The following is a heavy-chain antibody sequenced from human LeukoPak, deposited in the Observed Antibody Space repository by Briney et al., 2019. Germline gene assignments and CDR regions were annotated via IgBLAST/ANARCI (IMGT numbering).Heavy chain of an antibody. CDR2: ISTYNGDT. V-gene: IGHV1-18*01. CDR3: ARDPSNTSGWYIYFDY. D-gene: IGHD6-19*01. CDR1: GYIFKNYA. J-gene: IGHJ4*02. Sequence: ASVKVSCKASGYIFKNYAISWVRQAPGQGLEGMGWISTYNGDTNYAQKFQSRVTITKDTSASTAYMELRSLRSDDTAVYYCARDPSNTSGWYIYFDYWGQGALVTVSS.